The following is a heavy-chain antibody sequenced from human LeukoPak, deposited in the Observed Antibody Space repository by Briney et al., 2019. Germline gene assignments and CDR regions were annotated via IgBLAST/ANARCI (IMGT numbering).Heavy chain of an antibody. J-gene: IGHJ4*02. V-gene: IGHV3-53*01. CDR2: IYGDGST. CDR3: ARVRDAYNHPVVYFDY. CDR1: GFTVKNNY. D-gene: IGHD5-24*01. Sequence: GGSLRLSCGASGFTVKNNYMNWVRQAPGKGLEWVSGIYGDGSTYYADSVKGRFTISRDNAKNSLYLQMNSLRVEDTAVYYCARVRDAYNHPVVYFDYWGQGTLVTVSS.